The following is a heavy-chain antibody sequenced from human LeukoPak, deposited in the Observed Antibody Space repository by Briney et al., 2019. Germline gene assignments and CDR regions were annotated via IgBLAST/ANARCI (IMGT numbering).Heavy chain of an antibody. V-gene: IGHV4-59*08. J-gene: IGHJ4*02. Sequence: SETLSLTCTVSGGSITSYYWSWIRQPPGKGLEWIGYIYYSGSSNYNPSLKSRVTISVDTSKNQFSLKLSSVTAADTAVYYCARLFYDYGVSYFDYWGQGTLVTVPS. CDR2: IYYSGSS. CDR3: ARLFYDYGVSYFDY. D-gene: IGHD4-17*01. CDR1: GGSITSYY.